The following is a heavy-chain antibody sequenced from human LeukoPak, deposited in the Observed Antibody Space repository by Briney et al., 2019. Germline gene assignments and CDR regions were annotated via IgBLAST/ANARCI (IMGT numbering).Heavy chain of an antibody. D-gene: IGHD3-22*01. CDR1: GFTFSSYA. CDR2: ISGSGGST. J-gene: IGHJ4*02. CDR3: AKLSDSSGYYFDYFDY. Sequence: GGSLRLSCAASGFTFSSYAMSWVRQAPGKGLEWVSAISGSGGSTYYADSVKGRFTISRDNSKNMLYLQMNSLRAEDTAVYYCAKLSDSSGYYFDYFDYWGQGTLVTVSS. V-gene: IGHV3-23*01.